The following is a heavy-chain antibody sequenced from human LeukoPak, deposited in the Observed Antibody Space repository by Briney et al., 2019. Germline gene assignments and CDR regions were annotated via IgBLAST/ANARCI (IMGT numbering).Heavy chain of an antibody. CDR3: ARDRFERSGYPPSYYYYYMDV. Sequence: PGRSLRLSCAASGFTFSSYAMHWVRQAPGKGLEWVAVISYDGRNKYYADSVKGRFTISRDNSKNTLYLQMNSLRAEDTAVYYCARDRFERSGYPPSYYYYYMDVWGKGTTVTVSS. CDR1: GFTFSSYA. V-gene: IGHV3-30*01. J-gene: IGHJ6*03. D-gene: IGHD3-3*01. CDR2: ISYDGRNK.